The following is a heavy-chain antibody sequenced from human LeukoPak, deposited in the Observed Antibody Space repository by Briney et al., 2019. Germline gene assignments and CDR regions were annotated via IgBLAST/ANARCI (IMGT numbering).Heavy chain of an antibody. Sequence: SETLSLTCAVYGGSFSTYYWNWIRQPPGKGLEWIGEINHSGSTNYNPSLKSRVTISVGTSKNQFSLKLSSVTAADTAVYYCARGGFYCGGDCYVDYWGQGTLVTVSS. V-gene: IGHV4-34*01. CDR3: ARGGFYCGGDCYVDY. D-gene: IGHD2-21*02. J-gene: IGHJ4*02. CDR2: INHSGST. CDR1: GGSFSTYY.